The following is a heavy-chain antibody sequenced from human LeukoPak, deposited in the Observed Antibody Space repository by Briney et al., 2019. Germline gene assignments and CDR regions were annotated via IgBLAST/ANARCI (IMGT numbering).Heavy chain of an antibody. CDR3: ARTPYYYDSSGYYYDDYFDY. CDR2: IIPIFGTA. V-gene: IGHV1-69*05. Sequence: GSSVKVSCKASGGTFSSYAIGWVRQAPGQGLEWMGRIIPIFGTANYAQKFQGRVTITTDESTSTAYMELSSLRSEDTAVYYCARTPYYYDSSGYYYDDYFDYWGQGTLVTVSS. D-gene: IGHD3-22*01. J-gene: IGHJ4*02. CDR1: GGTFSSYA.